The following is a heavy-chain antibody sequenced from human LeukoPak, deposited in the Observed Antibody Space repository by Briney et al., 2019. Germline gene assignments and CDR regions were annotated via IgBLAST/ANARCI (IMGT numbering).Heavy chain of an antibody. Sequence: ASVKVSCKTSGYTFTGYFMHWVRQAPGQGLEWMGWINPDSGGTNYAQKFQGRVTMTRDTSTSSAYMELSSLRSDDPAVYFCARDPDYYDSSGYRWFDPWGQGTLVTVSS. CDR2: INPDSGGT. CDR3: ARDPDYYDSSGYRWFDP. J-gene: IGHJ5*02. V-gene: IGHV1-2*02. D-gene: IGHD3-22*01. CDR1: GYTFTGYF.